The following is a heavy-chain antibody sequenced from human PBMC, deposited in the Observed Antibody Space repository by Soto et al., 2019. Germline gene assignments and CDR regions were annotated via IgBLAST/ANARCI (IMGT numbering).Heavy chain of an antibody. D-gene: IGHD3-9*01. J-gene: IGHJ4*02. CDR2: INPSGGST. CDR3: ARLTTYYDILTGYYAFDY. CDR1: GYTFTSYY. V-gene: IGHV1-46*03. Sequence: ASVKVSCKASGYTFTSYYMHWVRQAPGQGLEWMGIINPSGGSTSYAQKFQGRVTMTRDTSTSTVYMELSSLRSEDTAVYYCARLTTYYDILTGYYAFDYWGQGTLVPVSS.